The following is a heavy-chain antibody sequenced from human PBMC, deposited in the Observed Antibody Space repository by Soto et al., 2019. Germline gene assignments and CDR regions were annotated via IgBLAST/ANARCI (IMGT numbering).Heavy chain of an antibody. CDR2: ISANGQGI. J-gene: IGHJ4*02. CDR1: EVTFIYYT. CDR3: AKDRDYPRDQFHY. V-gene: IGHV3-23*01. Sequence: GLQSHWSKSAEVTFIYYTGRLVRQAPGKGLEWVSAISANGQGIYYADSVRGRFTISRDNSKNTVFLHMDSLRAEDTAVYYCAKDRDYPRDQFHYWGQGTLVTVSS. D-gene: IGHD2-2*01.